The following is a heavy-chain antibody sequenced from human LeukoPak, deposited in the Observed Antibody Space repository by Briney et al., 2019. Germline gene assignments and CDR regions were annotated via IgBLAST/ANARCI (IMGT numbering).Heavy chain of an antibody. CDR1: GYSISSGYY. CDR3: AREPYDSSGSDAFDI. Sequence: SETLSLTCTVSGYSISSGYYWGWIRQPPGKGLEWIGSIYHSGSIYYNPSLKSRVTISVDTSKNQFSLKLSSVTAADTAVYYCAREPYDSSGSDAFDIWGQGTMVTVSS. CDR2: IYHSGSI. D-gene: IGHD3-22*01. V-gene: IGHV4-38-2*02. J-gene: IGHJ3*02.